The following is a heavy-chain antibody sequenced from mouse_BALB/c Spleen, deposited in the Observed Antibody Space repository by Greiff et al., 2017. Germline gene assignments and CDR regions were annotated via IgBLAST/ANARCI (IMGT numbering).Heavy chain of an antibody. Sequence: EVQGVESGGGLVQPGGSRKLSCAASGFTFSSFGMHWVRQAPEKGMEWVAYISSGSSTIYYADTVKGRSTISRDNPKNTLFLQMTSLRSEDTAMYYCARDPYGPDGTWFAYWGQGTLVTVSA. CDR3: ARDPYGPDGTWFAY. J-gene: IGHJ3*01. D-gene: IGHD2-10*02. CDR1: GFTFSSFG. V-gene: IGHV5-17*02. CDR2: ISSGSSTI.